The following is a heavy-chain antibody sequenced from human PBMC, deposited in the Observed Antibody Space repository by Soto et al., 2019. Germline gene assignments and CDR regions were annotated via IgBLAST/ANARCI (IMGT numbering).Heavy chain of an antibody. D-gene: IGHD2-2*01. Sequence: PSETLSLTCTVSGGSISSGGYYWSWIRQHPGKGLEWIGYIYYSGSTYYNPSLKSRVTISVDTSKNQFSLKLSSVTAADTAVYYCARAGIVVVPAAIPWFDPWGQGTLVTAPQ. V-gene: IGHV4-31*03. CDR1: GGSISSGGYY. CDR3: ARAGIVVVPAAIPWFDP. J-gene: IGHJ5*02. CDR2: IYYSGST.